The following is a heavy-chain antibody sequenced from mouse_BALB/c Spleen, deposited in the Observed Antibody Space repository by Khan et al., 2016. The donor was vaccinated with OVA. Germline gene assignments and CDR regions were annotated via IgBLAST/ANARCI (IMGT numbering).Heavy chain of an antibody. V-gene: IGHV3-2*02. CDR1: GYSITSEYA. D-gene: IGHD2-4*01. Sequence: EVMLVESGPGLVKPSQSLSLTCTVTGYSITSEYAWNWIRQFPGNKLEWMGYINYSGNTRFNPSLKSRTSITRDTTKNQFFLQLNSVNTEDTATYSCARKDYYDYDPFPYWGQGTLFTVTA. J-gene: IGHJ3*01. CDR2: INYSGNT. CDR3: ARKDYYDYDPFPY.